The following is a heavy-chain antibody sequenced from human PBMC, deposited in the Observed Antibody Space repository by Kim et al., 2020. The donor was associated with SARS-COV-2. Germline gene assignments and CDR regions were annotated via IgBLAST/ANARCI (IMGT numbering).Heavy chain of an antibody. V-gene: IGHV5-51*01. J-gene: IGHJ4*02. D-gene: IGHD5-18*01. Sequence: RYRPSCQGQVTISADKSISTAYLQWSSLKASDTAMYYCARGVDTAMVIDYWGQGTLVTVSS. CDR3: ARGVDTAMVIDY.